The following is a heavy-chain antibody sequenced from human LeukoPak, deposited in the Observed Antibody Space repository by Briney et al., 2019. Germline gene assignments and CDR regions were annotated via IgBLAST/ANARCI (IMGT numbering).Heavy chain of an antibody. D-gene: IGHD2-15*01. J-gene: IGHJ4*02. Sequence: ASVKVSCKASGYTFSDYYMHWVRQAPGQGLEWMGWINPNSGGTNYAQKFQGRVTMTRDTSISTAYMELSRLRSDDTAVYYCARDRCSGGSCYSFYWGQGTLVTVSS. CDR1: GYTFSDYY. CDR3: ARDRCSGGSCYSFY. V-gene: IGHV1-2*02. CDR2: INPNSGGT.